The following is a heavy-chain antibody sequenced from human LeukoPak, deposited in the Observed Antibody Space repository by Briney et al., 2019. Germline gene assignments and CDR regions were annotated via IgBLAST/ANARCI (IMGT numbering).Heavy chain of an antibody. J-gene: IGHJ4*02. V-gene: IGHV3-48*01. CDR2: ITSDSTTM. CDR3: ASSSTVVTPGHY. D-gene: IGHD4-23*01. Sequence: GGSLRLSCAASGFTFSSYSMNWVRQAPGQGLEWVSYITSDSTTMFYADSVKGRFTISRDNSKNTLYVQMNSLRAEDTAVYYCASSSTVVTPGHYWGQGTLVTVSS. CDR1: GFTFSSYS.